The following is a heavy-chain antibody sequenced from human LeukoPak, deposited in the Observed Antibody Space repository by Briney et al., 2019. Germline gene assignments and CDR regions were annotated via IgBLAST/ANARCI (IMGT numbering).Heavy chain of an antibody. Sequence: GGSLRLSCAASGFSFISYGMHWVRQAPGKGLEWLSYISSSSSTIYYADSVKGRFTISRDNAKNSVYLQMNSLRAEDTAVYYCARVWSSGYTKDYWGQGTLVTVSS. D-gene: IGHD3-22*01. CDR2: ISSSSSTI. J-gene: IGHJ4*02. V-gene: IGHV3-48*04. CDR1: GFSFISYG. CDR3: ARVWSSGYTKDY.